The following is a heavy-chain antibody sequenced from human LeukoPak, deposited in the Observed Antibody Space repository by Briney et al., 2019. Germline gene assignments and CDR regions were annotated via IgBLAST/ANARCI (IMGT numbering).Heavy chain of an antibody. CDR1: GGSISSSGYY. J-gene: IGHJ3*02. CDR2: FYYSGST. Sequence: SETLSLTCTVSGGSISSSGYYWDWVRQPPGQGLEWIGNFYYSGSTYYNPSLKSRVTVSVDTSKNQFSLKLSSVTAADTAVYYCASHHSGASPSDAFDIWGQGTMVTVSS. CDR3: ASHHSGASPSDAFDI. V-gene: IGHV4-39*01. D-gene: IGHD5-12*01.